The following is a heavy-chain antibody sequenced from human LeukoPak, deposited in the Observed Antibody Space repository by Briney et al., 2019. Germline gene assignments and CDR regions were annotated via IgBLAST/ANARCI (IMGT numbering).Heavy chain of an antibody. CDR3: ARGRIYVVVVPAAIRRHYYYMDV. Sequence: SETLSLTCAVYGGSFSGYYWSWIRQPPGKGLEWIGEINHSGSTNYNPSLKSRVTISVDTSKNQFSLQLSSVTAADTAVYYCARGRIYVVVVPAAIRRHYYYMDVWGKGTTVTVSS. D-gene: IGHD2-2*01. V-gene: IGHV4-34*01. J-gene: IGHJ6*03. CDR2: INHSGST. CDR1: GGSFSGYY.